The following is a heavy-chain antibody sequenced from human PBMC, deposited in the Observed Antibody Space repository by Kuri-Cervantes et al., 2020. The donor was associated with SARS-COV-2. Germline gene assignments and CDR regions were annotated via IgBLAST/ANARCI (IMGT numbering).Heavy chain of an antibody. Sequence: GGSLRLSCAASGFTFSSYAMSWVRQAPGKGLEWVSAISGSGGSTYYADSVKGRFTIPRDNSKNTLYLQMNSLRAEDTAVYYCAKGSYSSPLDYYYGMDVWGQGTTVTVSS. CDR1: GFTFSSYA. D-gene: IGHD6-13*01. CDR3: AKGSYSSPLDYYYGMDV. V-gene: IGHV3-23*01. J-gene: IGHJ6*02. CDR2: ISGSGGST.